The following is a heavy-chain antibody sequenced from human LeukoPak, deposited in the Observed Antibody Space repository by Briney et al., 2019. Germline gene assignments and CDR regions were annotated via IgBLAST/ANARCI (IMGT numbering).Heavy chain of an antibody. D-gene: IGHD3-10*01. CDR3: ARANGSGETYYYYAVDV. CDR1: GYTFRNYG. J-gene: IGHJ6*02. CDR2: ISGYTGIT. V-gene: IGHV1-18*01. Sequence: ASVKVSCKASGYTFRNYGISWVRQAPGQGLEWMGWISGYTGITNFAQSLQARVTMTTDTSTSTAHMELSSLRYDDTAVYYCARANGSGETYYYYAVDVWGQGTTVTVSS.